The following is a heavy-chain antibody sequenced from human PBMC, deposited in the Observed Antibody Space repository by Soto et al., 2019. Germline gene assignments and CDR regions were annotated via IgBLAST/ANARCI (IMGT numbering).Heavy chain of an antibody. D-gene: IGHD3-16*01. CDR2: IYWDDDK. CDR3: AHLPNYYQYEWFDP. V-gene: IGHV2-5*02. J-gene: IGHJ5*02. Sequence: QITLKESGPTLVKPTQPLTLTCTFSVFSLTTRGVGVGWIRQPPGKALECLALIYWDDDKRYSTSLQSRLFITKDTSKIQVFSSLTNVDPVDTATYYCAHLPNYYQYEWFDPWGHGTLVFVAS. CDR1: VFSLTTRGVG.